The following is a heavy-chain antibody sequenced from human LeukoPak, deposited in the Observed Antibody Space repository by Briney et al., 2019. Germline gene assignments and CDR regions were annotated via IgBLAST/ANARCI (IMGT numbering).Heavy chain of an antibody. CDR3: ARVFHD. CDR2: IYTSGTT. Sequence: SETLSLTCTVSRGSISSDYWSWIRQPAGKGLEWIGLIYTSGTTNYNPSLKSRVTMSLDTSKNQFSLKLNSVTAADTAVYYCARVFHDWGQGTMVTVSP. CDR1: RGSISSDY. J-gene: IGHJ3*01. V-gene: IGHV4-4*07.